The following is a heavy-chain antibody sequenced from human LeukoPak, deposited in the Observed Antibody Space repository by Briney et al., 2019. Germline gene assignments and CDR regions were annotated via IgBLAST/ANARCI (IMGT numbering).Heavy chain of an antibody. CDR1: GYTFTSYY. CDR3: ARDSGMKQQLDYFDY. CDR2: INPSGGST. D-gene: IGHD6-13*01. J-gene: IGHJ4*02. Sequence: GASVKVSCKASGYTFTSYYMHWVRQAPGQGLEWMGIINPSGGSTGYTQKFQGRVAMTRDTSTSTVYMELSSLRSEDTAVYYCARDSGMKQQLDYFDYWGQGTLVTVSS. V-gene: IGHV1-46*01.